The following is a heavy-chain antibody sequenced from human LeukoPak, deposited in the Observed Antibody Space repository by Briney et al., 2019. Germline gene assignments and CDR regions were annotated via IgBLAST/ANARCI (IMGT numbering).Heavy chain of an antibody. CDR1: GFTFSSYG. Sequence: PGGSLRVSCAASGFTFSSYGMHWVRQAPGKGLEWVAVISYDGSNKYYADSVKGRFTISRDNSKNTLYLQMNSLRAEDTAVYYCAKVLSSGWMIYYYYGMDVWGQGTTVTVSS. CDR2: ISYDGSNK. V-gene: IGHV3-30*18. CDR3: AKVLSSGWMIYYYYGMDV. D-gene: IGHD6-19*01. J-gene: IGHJ6*02.